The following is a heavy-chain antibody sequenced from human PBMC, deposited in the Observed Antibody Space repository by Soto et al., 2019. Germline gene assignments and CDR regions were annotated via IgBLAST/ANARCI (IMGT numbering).Heavy chain of an antibody. D-gene: IGHD1-26*01. Sequence: GGSLRLSCEVSGFTFSSYAMSWVRQAPGRGLEWVSSISGSGGSTYHADSVNGRFAISRDNYKNTVFLQMNSLRAEDTVVYYCAKDSPYSASYKEDGFDIWGQGSLVTVS. J-gene: IGHJ3*02. V-gene: IGHV3-23*01. CDR2: ISGSGGST. CDR1: GFTFSSYA. CDR3: AKDSPYSASYKEDGFDI.